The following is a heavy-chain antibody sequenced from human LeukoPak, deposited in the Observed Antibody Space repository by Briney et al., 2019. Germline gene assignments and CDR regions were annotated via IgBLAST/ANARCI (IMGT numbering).Heavy chain of an antibody. CDR1: GFTFGTYW. Sequence: GGSLRLSCAAYGFTFGTYWMSWVRQAPGKGLEWVANIKKDGSDNYYVDSVKVRFTISSANAKNSLYLQMNNLRAEDTAVYYCARDFWSSASDYWGQGILVTVSS. CDR2: IKKDGSDN. CDR3: ARDFWSSASDY. J-gene: IGHJ4*02. V-gene: IGHV3-7*01. D-gene: IGHD2-8*02.